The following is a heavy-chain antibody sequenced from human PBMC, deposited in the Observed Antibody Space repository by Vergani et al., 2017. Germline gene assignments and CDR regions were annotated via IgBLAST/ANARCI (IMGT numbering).Heavy chain of an antibody. CDR2: IKSDGRT. CDR3: TRSECSGTTCYGHYFDM. J-gene: IGHJ4*01. CDR1: GDSLRGHY. Sequence: VQLRQWGAGLVKPSETLSLTCGIYGDSLRGHYWSWVRQAPGKGLEWVSVIKSDGRTSYAESVRGRFTISRYTSRNAVYIQMNILRVEDTGVYYCTRSECSGTTCYGHYFDMWGNGILVTVSS. V-gene: IGHV3-66*02. D-gene: IGHD2-15*01.